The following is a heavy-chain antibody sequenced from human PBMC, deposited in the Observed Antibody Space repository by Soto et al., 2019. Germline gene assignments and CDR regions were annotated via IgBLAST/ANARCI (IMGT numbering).Heavy chain of an antibody. V-gene: IGHV1-8*01. CDR1: GYTFTSYD. CDR3: ARSSGWHSFYYYYYMDV. D-gene: IGHD6-19*01. J-gene: IGHJ6*03. Sequence: ASLKVSCKASGYTFTSYDINWVRQATGQGLEWMGWMNPNSGNTGYAQKFQGRVTMTRNTSISTAYMELSSLRSEDTAVYYCARSSGWHSFYYYYYMDVWGKGTTVTVSS. CDR2: MNPNSGNT.